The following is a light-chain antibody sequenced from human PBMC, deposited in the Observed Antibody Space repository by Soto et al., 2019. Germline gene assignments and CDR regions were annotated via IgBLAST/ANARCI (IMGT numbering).Light chain of an antibody. CDR1: QSVLYTSSGRKY. V-gene: IGKV4-1*01. Sequence: DIVLTQSPDSLAVSLGEAATINCKSSQSVLYTSSGRKYLAWYQQKAGQPPKLLIHWASTRDSGVPDRFSGSGSATDFTLTICSLQAEDVAVYYCQQYYSTPITFGQGTRLEIK. CDR2: WAS. CDR3: QQYYSTPIT. J-gene: IGKJ5*01.